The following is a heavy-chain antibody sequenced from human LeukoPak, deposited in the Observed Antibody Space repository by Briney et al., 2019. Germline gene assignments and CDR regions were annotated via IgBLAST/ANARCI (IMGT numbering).Heavy chain of an antibody. J-gene: IGHJ4*02. Sequence: TGGSLRLSCAASGFTFSSYAMGWVRQAPGKGLEWVSAISGSGGSTYYADSVKGRFTISRDNSKNTLYLQMNSLRAEDTAVYYCAKDRDDSIVSDYWGQGTLVTVSS. D-gene: IGHD3-22*01. CDR1: GFTFSSYA. CDR2: ISGSGGST. CDR3: AKDRDDSIVSDY. V-gene: IGHV3-23*01.